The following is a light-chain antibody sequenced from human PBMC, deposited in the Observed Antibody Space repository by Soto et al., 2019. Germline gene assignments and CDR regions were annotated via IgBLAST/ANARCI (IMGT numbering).Light chain of an antibody. CDR2: GAS. Sequence: EIVMTQSPATLSMSPGERATLSCRASQSVSSNLAWYQQKAGQAPRLLIYGASTRATGIPARFSGSGSGTEFTLTISSLQSEDFAVYYCQQYNKWPPFAFGPGTKVDIK. CDR3: QQYNKWPPFA. CDR1: QSVSSN. V-gene: IGKV3-15*01. J-gene: IGKJ3*01.